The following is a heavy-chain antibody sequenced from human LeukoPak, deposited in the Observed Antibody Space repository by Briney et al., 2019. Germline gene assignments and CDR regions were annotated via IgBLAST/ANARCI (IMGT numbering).Heavy chain of an antibody. V-gene: IGHV3-9*01. CDR2: ISWDSGII. D-gene: IGHD4-17*01. CDR1: GFIFDDYA. CDR3: VKDQTTVSLSGWFDP. Sequence: GGSLRLSCAASGFIFDDYAMHGFGQAPGKGREWFAGISWDSGIIGYADSVKGRFTIRRANAKNSLYLQMDSLRAEDTALYYCVKDQTTVSLSGWFDPWGQGTLVTVSS. J-gene: IGHJ5*02.